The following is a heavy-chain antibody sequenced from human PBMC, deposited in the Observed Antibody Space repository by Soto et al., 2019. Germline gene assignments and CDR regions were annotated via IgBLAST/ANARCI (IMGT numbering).Heavy chain of an antibody. CDR2: IIPIFGIA. V-gene: IGHV1-69*01. CDR1: GGTFSSYA. CDR3: ASASQIELGSYPSYDYGMDV. D-gene: IGHD3-16*01. Sequence: QVQLVQSGAEVKKPGSSVKVSCKASGGTFSSYAISWVRQAPGQGLEGMGGIIPIFGIANYAQKFQGRVTITADATTSTAYMELSSLRSEDTAVYYCASASQIELGSYPSYDYGMDVWGQGTTVTVSS. J-gene: IGHJ6*02.